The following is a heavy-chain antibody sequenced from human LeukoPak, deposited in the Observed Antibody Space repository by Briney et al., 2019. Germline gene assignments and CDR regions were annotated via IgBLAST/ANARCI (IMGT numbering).Heavy chain of an antibody. V-gene: IGHV4-39*07. J-gene: IGHJ4*02. Sequence: SETLSLTCTVSGGSISRSSYYWGWIHQPPGKGLEWIGSIYYSGSTYYNSSLESRVAISVDTSRTQFSLKLNSVTAADTAVYYCARGDSNTWYPRGLHFDYWGQGTLVSVSS. CDR2: IYYSGST. CDR1: GGSISRSSYY. CDR3: ARGDSNTWYPRGLHFDY. D-gene: IGHD6-13*01.